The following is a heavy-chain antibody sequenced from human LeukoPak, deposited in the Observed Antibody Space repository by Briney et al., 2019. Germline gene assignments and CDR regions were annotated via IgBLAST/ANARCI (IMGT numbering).Heavy chain of an antibody. CDR2: IKQDGIEK. V-gene: IGHV3-7*03. CDR3: AREGDDDYGDSAD. D-gene: IGHD4-17*01. J-gene: IGHJ4*02. CDR1: GFTFTSFW. Sequence: RGSMTLSCAASGFTFTSFWMSWVRQAAGKGMDWVANIKQDGIEKYYVDSVKGRFTISRDNDKNSLYLQMNSLRAEDTAVYYCAREGDDDYGDSADWGQGTLVTVSS.